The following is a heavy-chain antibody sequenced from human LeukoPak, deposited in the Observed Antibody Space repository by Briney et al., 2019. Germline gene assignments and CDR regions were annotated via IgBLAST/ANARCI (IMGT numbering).Heavy chain of an antibody. CDR2: IWYDGTNK. D-gene: IGHD2-15*01. Sequence: GGSLRLSCSASGFIFSSYGMNWVRQAPGKGLEWVAVIWYDGTNKYYADSVKGRFTISRDNSKNTLYLQMNSLRAEDTAVYYCAKDFGRVVVAASAWGQGTMVTVSS. CDR3: AKDFGRVVVAASA. J-gene: IGHJ3*01. CDR1: GFIFSSYG. V-gene: IGHV3-33*06.